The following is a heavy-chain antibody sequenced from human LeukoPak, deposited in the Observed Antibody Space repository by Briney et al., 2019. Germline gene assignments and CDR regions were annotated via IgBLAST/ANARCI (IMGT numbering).Heavy chain of an antibody. D-gene: IGHD3-3*01. CDR3: ARDGLYDFWSGYFNYYYYYYMDV. CDR1: GFTFSSYW. J-gene: IGHJ6*03. V-gene: IGHV3-7*01. CDR2: IKQDGSEK. Sequence: GGSLRLSCAASGFTFSSYWMSWVRQAPGKGLEWVANIKQDGSEKYYVDSVKGRFTISRDNAKNSLYLQMNSLRAEDTAVYYCARDGLYDFWSGYFNYYYYYYMDVWGKGTTVTVSS.